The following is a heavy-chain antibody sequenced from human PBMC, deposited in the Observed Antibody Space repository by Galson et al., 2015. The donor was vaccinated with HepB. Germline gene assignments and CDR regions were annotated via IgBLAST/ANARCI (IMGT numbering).Heavy chain of an antibody. CDR1: GGSISSSNW. CDR2: IYHSGST. Sequence: LSLTCAVSGGSISSSNWWNWVRQPPGKGLEWIGEIYHSGSTNYNPSLKSRVTISVDKSKNQFSLKLSSVTAADTAVYYCASVYGDEYNWFDPWGQGTLVTVSS. CDR3: ASVYGDEYNWFDP. V-gene: IGHV4-4*02. D-gene: IGHD4-17*01. J-gene: IGHJ5*02.